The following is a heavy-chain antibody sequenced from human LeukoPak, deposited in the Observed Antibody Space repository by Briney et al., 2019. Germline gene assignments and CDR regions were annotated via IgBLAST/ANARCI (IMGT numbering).Heavy chain of an antibody. CDR1: GYTFTSYG. J-gene: IGHJ4*02. V-gene: IGHV1-18*01. D-gene: IGHD3-3*01. CDR2: ISAYNGST. CDR3: GRVGSEYYDFWSGYSYYFDY. Sequence: GASVKVSCKASGYTFTSYGISLVRQAPGQGLEWMGWISAYNGSTNYAQKLQGRVTMTTDTSTSTAYMELRSLRSDDTAVYYCGRVGSEYYDFWSGYSYYFDYWGQGTLVTVSS.